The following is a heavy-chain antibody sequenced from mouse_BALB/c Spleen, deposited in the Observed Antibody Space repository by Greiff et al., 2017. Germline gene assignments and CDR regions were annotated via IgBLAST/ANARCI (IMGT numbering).Heavy chain of an antibody. V-gene: IGHV5-4*02. Sequence: EVKVVESGGGLVKPGGSLKLSCAASGFTFSDYYMYWVRQTPEKRLEWVATISDGGSYTYYPDSVKGRFTISRDNAKNNLYLQMSSLKSEDTAMYYCARGIYDGYYAWFAYWGQGTLVTVSA. CDR2: ISDGGSYT. D-gene: IGHD2-3*01. CDR3: ARGIYDGYYAWFAY. CDR1: GFTFSDYY. J-gene: IGHJ3*01.